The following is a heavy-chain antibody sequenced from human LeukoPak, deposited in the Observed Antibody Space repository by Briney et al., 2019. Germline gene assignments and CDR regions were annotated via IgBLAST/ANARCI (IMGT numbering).Heavy chain of an antibody. D-gene: IGHD3-3*01. V-gene: IGHV4-59*12. J-gene: IGHJ6*03. CDR1: GGSISSYF. CDR2: IYDSGST. Sequence: PSETLSLTCTVSGGSISSYFWSWIRQPPGKGLEWIGYIYDSGSTNYNPSLKSRVTISVDTSKNQFSLKLSSVTAADTAVYYCARDGASSDYDFWSGYPRYYYYYMDVWGKGTTVTVSS. CDR3: ARDGASSDYDFWSGYPRYYYYYMDV.